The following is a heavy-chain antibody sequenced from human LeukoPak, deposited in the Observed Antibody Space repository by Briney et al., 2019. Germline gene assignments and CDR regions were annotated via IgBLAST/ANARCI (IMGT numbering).Heavy chain of an antibody. CDR1: GYSISSAYY. CDR3: ASSIAAAGPFDY. J-gene: IGHJ4*02. Sequence: PSETLSLTCTVSGYSISSAYYWGWIRQPPGKGLEWIGSIYHSGSTYYNPSLKSRVTISVDTSKNQFSLKLSSVTAADTAVYYCASSIAAAGPFDYWGQGTLVTVSS. CDR2: IYHSGST. V-gene: IGHV4-38-2*02. D-gene: IGHD6-13*01.